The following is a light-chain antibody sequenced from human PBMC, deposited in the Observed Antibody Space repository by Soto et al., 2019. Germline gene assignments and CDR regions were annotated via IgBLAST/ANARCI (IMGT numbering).Light chain of an antibody. V-gene: IGLV7-46*01. J-gene: IGLJ2*01. CDR1: TGAVTSGHY. CDR3: FVADSGVRV. CDR2: DTT. Sequence: QAVVTQDPSLTVSPGGTVTLTCGSSTGAVTSGHYTYWFQQRPGQAPRTLIYDTTEKHSWTPARFSGSLFGGKAALTLSGAEPEDEADYYCFVADSGVRVVGGGTKLTVL.